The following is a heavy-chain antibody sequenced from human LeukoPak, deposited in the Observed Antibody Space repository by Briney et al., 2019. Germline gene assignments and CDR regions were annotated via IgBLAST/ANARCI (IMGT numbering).Heavy chain of an antibody. CDR2: INWSGDGT. CDR1: GFTFDDYG. V-gene: IGHV3-20*04. J-gene: IGHJ4*02. CDR3: TRVQRWGYSNYFDY. Sequence: AGGSLRLSCAASGFTFDDYGMTWVRQAPGKGLEWVSGINWSGDGTGFADSVKGRFTISRDNAKNSFYLQMNSLRAEDTALYYCTRVQRWGYSNYFDYWGQGTLVTVSS. D-gene: IGHD4-11*01.